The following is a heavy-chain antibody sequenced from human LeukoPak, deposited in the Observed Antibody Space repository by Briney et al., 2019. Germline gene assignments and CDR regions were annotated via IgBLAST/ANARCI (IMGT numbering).Heavy chain of an antibody. CDR2: IWYDEGNK. CDR3: VRDSSGDSSGRPSLDY. V-gene: IGHV3-33*01. CDR1: GFTFSYYG. D-gene: IGHD3-10*01. J-gene: IGHJ4*02. Sequence: GGSRRLSCAASGFTFSYYGMHWVRQAPGKGLEWVANIWYDEGNKYYADSVKGRFTISRDNSKNTLNLQMNSLRADDTAVYFCVRDSSGDSSGRPSLDYWGQGTLVTVSS.